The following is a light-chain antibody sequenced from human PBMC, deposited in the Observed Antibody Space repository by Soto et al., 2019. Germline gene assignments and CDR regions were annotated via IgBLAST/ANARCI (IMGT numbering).Light chain of an antibody. CDR2: EVS. V-gene: IGLV2-14*01. CDR1: SSDIGNYDF. CDR3: SSYTTSTSFIL. J-gene: IGLJ2*01. Sequence: LTQPASVSGSPGQSITISCTGTSSDIGNYDFVSWYQQVPGTAPKAMIYEVSSRPSGVSNRFPGSKSGNTASLTISGLQAEDEAYYYCSSYTTSTSFILFGGGTK.